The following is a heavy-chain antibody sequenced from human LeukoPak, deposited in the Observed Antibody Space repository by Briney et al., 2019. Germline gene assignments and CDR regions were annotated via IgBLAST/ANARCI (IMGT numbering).Heavy chain of an antibody. CDR1: GFTFSSHW. Sequence: GGSLRLSCADSGFTFSSHWMHWVRQAPGKGPVWVSRINNDGSGTTYADSVKGRFTISRDDAKNTLYLQMNSLRAEDTAVYYCVRGGESTWSWGQGTLVTVSS. CDR3: VRGGESTWS. V-gene: IGHV3-74*01. D-gene: IGHD2-15*01. J-gene: IGHJ5*02. CDR2: INNDGSGT.